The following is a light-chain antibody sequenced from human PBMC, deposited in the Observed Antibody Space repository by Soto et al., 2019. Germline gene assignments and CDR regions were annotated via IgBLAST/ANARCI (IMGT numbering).Light chain of an antibody. Sequence: EIVMTQSPATLSVSPGERATLSCRASQSVSSNLAWYQQKPGQAPRLLIYGSSTRATGSPARFSGSGSGTEFTPTISSLQSKDFAVYYCQQDNNWHPLTFGGGTKV. CDR3: QQDNNWHPLT. V-gene: IGKV3-15*01. J-gene: IGKJ4*01. CDR2: GSS. CDR1: QSVSSN.